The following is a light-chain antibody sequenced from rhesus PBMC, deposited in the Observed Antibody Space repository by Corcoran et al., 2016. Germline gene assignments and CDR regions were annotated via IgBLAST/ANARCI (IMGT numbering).Light chain of an antibody. CDR3: QHTYDTPYS. J-gene: IGKJ2*01. CDR1: ENIYNH. V-gene: IGKV1-74*01. Sequence: DIQMTQSPSSLSASVGDRVTITCRASENIYNHLNWYQHKPGKAPKLLIYKASTLQRGFPSRFSGSGSWTDYSYTISSLQSADVATYYCQHTYDTPYSFGQGTKVEIK. CDR2: KAS.